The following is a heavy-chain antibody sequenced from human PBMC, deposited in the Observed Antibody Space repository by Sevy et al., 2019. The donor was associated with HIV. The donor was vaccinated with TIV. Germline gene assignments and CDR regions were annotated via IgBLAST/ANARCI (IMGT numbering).Heavy chain of an antibody. Sequence: SETLSLTCAVYGGSFSGYYWSWIRQPPGKGLEWIGEINHSGSTNYNPSLKSRVTTSVDTSKNQFSLKLSSVTAADTAVYYCARGYRLRYYGSGSVYYYYGMDVWGQGTTVTVSS. CDR3: ARGYRLRYYGSGSVYYYYGMDV. J-gene: IGHJ6*02. CDR2: INHSGST. V-gene: IGHV4-34*01. CDR1: GGSFSGYY. D-gene: IGHD3-10*01.